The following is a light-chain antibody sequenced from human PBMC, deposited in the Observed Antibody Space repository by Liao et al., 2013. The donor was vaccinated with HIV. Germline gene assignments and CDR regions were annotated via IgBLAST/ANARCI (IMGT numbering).Light chain of an antibody. CDR2: YDQ. V-gene: IGLV3-21*01. Sequence: YVLTQPPSVSVAPGQTAVMTCGGNNIRSRGVHWYQQRPGQAPVLVMYYDQNRPSGIPERISGSISGNTATLTISGVETGDEADYHCQAWDSSTGDVVFGGGTRLTVL. CDR1: NIRSRG. J-gene: IGLJ2*01. CDR3: QAWDSSTGDVV.